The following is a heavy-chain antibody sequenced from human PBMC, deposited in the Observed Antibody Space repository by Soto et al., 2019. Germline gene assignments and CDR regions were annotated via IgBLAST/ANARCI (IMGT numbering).Heavy chain of an antibody. CDR2: IYYSGST. CDR3: ASPRISGWYQDDAFDI. J-gene: IGHJ3*02. CDR1: GGSISSYY. V-gene: IGHV4-59*08. D-gene: IGHD6-19*01. Sequence: QVQLQESGPGLVKPSETLSLTCTVSGGSISSYYWSWIRQPPGKGLEWIGYIYYSGSTNYNPSLKSRVTISVDTSKNQFSLKLSSVTAADTAVYYCASPRISGWYQDDAFDIWGQGTMVTVSS.